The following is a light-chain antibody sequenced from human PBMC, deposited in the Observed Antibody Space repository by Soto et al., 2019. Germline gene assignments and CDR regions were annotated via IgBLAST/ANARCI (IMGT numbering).Light chain of an antibody. J-gene: IGLJ2*01. CDR3: CSYAASISLVV. Sequence: QSVLTQPASVSGSPGQSITISCTGSGSDFGSHDLVSWYQQHPGKAPKLLIFESRRRPSGVSNRFSGSKSGSTASLTISGLQAEDEAAYYCCSYAASISLVVFGGGTKLTVL. CDR1: GSDFGSHDL. CDR2: ESR. V-gene: IGLV2-23*01.